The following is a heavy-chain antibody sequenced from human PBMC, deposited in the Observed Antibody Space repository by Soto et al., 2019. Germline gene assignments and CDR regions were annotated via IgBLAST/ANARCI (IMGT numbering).Heavy chain of an antibody. CDR3: ARETWSGYTYYYGMDV. D-gene: IGHD3-3*01. CDR1: GYTFTSYG. V-gene: IGHV1-18*01. J-gene: IGHJ6*02. CDR2: ISAYNGNT. Sequence: QVQLVQSGAEVKKPGASVKVSCKASGYTFTSYGISWVRQAPGQGLEWMGWISAYNGNTNYAQKLQGRVTMTTDTYTSTAYMELRSLRSDDTAGYYCARETWSGYTYYYGMDVWGQGTTVTVSS.